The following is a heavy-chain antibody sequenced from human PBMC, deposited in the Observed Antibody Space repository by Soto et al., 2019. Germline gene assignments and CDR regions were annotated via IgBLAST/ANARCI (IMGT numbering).Heavy chain of an antibody. Sequence: EVQLLQSGGGLVQPGESLTLSCAAAGFPFSNYAMSWVRQAPGKGLEWVSDISGGGDYTPYADHLKGRFTISRDNSKSTLFLQMHSLKAEDTAVYFCVKKNHYDNSGRGTLDYWGQGTQVTVSS. CDR2: ISGGGDYT. CDR1: GFPFSNYA. J-gene: IGHJ4*02. CDR3: VKKNHYDNSGRGTLDY. V-gene: IGHV3-23*01. D-gene: IGHD3-22*01.